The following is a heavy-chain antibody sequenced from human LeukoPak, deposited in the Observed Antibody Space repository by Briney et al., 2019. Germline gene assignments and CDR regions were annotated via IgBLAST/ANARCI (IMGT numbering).Heavy chain of an antibody. CDR2: INDSGRT. CDR1: GGSISSYY. CDR3: ARRLWDTSGWYFDY. V-gene: IGHV4-34*01. J-gene: IGHJ4*02. Sequence: SETLSLTCTVSGGSISSYYWSWVRQPPGKGLEWIGEINDSGRTNYNPSLKSRVTISVDTSKNQFSLKLSSVTAADTAVYYCARRLWDTSGWYFDYWGQGRLVAVSS. D-gene: IGHD6-19*01.